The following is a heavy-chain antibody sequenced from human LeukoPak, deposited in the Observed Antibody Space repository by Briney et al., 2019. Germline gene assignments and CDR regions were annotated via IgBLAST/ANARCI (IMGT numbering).Heavy chain of an antibody. J-gene: IGHJ3*02. V-gene: IGHV3-11*04. CDR2: ISSSSNTI. Sequence: TGGSLRLSCAASGFSFSDYYMSWIRQAPGKGLEWVSNISSSSNTINYADSVKGRFTISRDNAKNSLYLQMNSLRAEDTAVYYCARDYYHSGGYYAFDIWGQGTMVTVSS. D-gene: IGHD3-22*01. CDR3: ARDYYHSGGYYAFDI. CDR1: GFSFSDYY.